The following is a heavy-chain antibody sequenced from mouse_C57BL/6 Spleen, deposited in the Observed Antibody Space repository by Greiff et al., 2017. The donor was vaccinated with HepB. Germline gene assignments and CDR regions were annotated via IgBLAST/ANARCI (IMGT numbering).Heavy chain of an antibody. J-gene: IGHJ3*01. CDR2: INYDGSST. Sequence: EVQLVESEGGLVQPGSSMKLSCTASGFTFSDYYMAWVRQVPEKGLEWVANINYDGSSTYYLDSLKSRFIISRDNAKNILYLQMSSLKSEDTATYYCARDGEGFAYWGQGTLVTVSA. CDR3: ARDGEGFAY. V-gene: IGHV5-16*01. CDR1: GFTFSDYY.